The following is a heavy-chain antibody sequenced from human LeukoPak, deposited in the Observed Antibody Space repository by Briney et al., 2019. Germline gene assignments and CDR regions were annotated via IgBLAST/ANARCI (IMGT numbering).Heavy chain of an antibody. J-gene: IGHJ5*02. V-gene: IGHV1-69*04. CDR3: ARKGPEMENWFDP. CDR2: IIPILGIA. Sequence: SVKVSCKASGGTFSSYAISWVRQAPGQGLEWMGRIIPILGIANYAQKFQGRVTITADKSTSTAYMKLSSLRSEDTAVYYCARKGPEMENWFDPWGQGTLVTVSS. D-gene: IGHD1-1*01. CDR1: GGTFSSYA.